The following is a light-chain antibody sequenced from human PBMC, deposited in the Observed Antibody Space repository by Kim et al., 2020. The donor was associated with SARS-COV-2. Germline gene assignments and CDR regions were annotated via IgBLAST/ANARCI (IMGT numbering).Light chain of an antibody. CDR2: KAS. Sequence: AEVGDRVNSTCRASQRISSWLAWYQQKPGKAPKHLIYKASSLESGVPSRFSGSGSGTEFTLTISSLQPDDCATYYCQQYNSYSWTFGQGNKVDIK. CDR3: QQYNSYSWT. V-gene: IGKV1-5*03. CDR1: QRISSW. J-gene: IGKJ1*01.